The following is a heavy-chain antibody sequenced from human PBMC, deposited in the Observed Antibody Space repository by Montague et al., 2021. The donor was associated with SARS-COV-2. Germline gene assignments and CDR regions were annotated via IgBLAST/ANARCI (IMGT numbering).Heavy chain of an antibody. V-gene: IGHV6-1*01. Sequence: CAISGDSVSRNXAAWNWIRQSPSRDLEWLGRTYYRSKWYNDYALSVKSXITINPDTSKNQFSLQLNSVTPEDTAVYYCAREQQWLGGVYYYYGMDVWGQGTTVTVSS. J-gene: IGHJ6*02. D-gene: IGHD6-19*01. CDR2: TYYRSKWYN. CDR3: AREQQWLGGVYYYYGMDV. CDR1: GDSVSRNXAA.